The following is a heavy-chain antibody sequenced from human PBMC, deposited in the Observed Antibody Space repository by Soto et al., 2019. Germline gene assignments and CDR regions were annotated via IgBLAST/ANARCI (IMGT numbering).Heavy chain of an antibody. CDR3: AKRKNRITWAGFDS. CDR1: GFFFSSYA. V-gene: IGHV3-23*01. Sequence: GGSLRLSCKASGFFFSSYAMSWVRQAPGKGLEWVSGISTNSIKTYYTDSVKGRFTISRDNSKNILYLQMNSLRADDTATYYCAKRKNRITWAGFDSWGQGTPVTVSS. J-gene: IGHJ4*02. CDR2: ISTNSIKT. D-gene: IGHD7-27*01.